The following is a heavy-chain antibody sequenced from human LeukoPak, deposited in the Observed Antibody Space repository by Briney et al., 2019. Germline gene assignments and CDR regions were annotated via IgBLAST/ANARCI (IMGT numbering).Heavy chain of an antibody. V-gene: IGHV3-74*01. CDR2: IDSDGSTT. D-gene: IGHD3-22*01. Sequence: GGSLRLSCAASGFTFSSYWMHWVRQAPGKGLVWVSRIDSDGSTTSYADSVKGRFTISRDNAKNTLFLQMNSLRAEDTAAYYCARSVYDSGGYYRVLDYWGQGTLVTVSS. J-gene: IGHJ4*02. CDR3: ARSVYDSGGYYRVLDY. CDR1: GFTFSSYW.